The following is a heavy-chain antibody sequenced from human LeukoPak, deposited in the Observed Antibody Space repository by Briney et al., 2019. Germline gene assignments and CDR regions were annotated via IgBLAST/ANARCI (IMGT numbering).Heavy chain of an antibody. CDR2: IGDSGVST. Sequence: GGSLRLSCAASGFTFSSYAMNWVRQAPGKGLEWVSAIGDSGVSTYYADSVKGRFTISRDNFKNTLYLQMNSLRAEDTAVYYCAKDKGSGYYRFDYWGQGTQVTVSS. D-gene: IGHD3-3*01. J-gene: IGHJ4*02. CDR3: AKDKGSGYYRFDY. V-gene: IGHV3-23*01. CDR1: GFTFSSYA.